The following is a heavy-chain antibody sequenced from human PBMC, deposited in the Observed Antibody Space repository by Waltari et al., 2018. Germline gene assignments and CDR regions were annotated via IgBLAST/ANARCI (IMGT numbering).Heavy chain of an antibody. V-gene: IGHV1-69*01. CDR3: ARDGGYNFGGWFDP. Sequence: QVQLVQSGAEVKKPGSSVKVSCKASGGTFSSYAISWVRQAPGQGLEWMGGIIPIFGSANYAQKFQGRVTITADESTSTAYMELSCLRSEDTAVYYCARDGGYNFGGWFDPWGQGTLVTVSS. J-gene: IGHJ5*02. CDR1: GGTFSSYA. CDR2: IIPIFGSA. D-gene: IGHD5-12*01.